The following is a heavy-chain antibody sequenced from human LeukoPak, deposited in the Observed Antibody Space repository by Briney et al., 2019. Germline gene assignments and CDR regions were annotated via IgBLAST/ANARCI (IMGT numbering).Heavy chain of an antibody. CDR3: ARDHGYSSGWTHFDY. CDR1: GFTFSDYY. D-gene: IGHD6-19*01. CDR2: ISSSGSTI. J-gene: IGHJ4*02. V-gene: IGHV3-11*01. Sequence: AGGSLRLSCAASGFTFSDYYMSWIRQAPGKGLEWVSYISSSGSTIYYADSVKGRFTISRDNAKNSLYVQMNSLRAEDTATYYCARDHGYSSGWTHFDYWGQGTLVTVSS.